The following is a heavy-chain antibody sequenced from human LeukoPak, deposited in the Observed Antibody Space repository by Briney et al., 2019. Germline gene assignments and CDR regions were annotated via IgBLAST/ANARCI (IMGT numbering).Heavy chain of an antibody. CDR1: GFTFSSYA. J-gene: IGHJ4*02. Sequence: GGSLRLSCAASGFTFSSYAMHWVRQAPGKGLEWVAVIPYDGSNKYYADSVKGRFTISRDNSKNTLYLQMNSLRAEDTAVYYCARDVYYYDSSGYGFDYWGQGTLVTVSS. CDR3: ARDVYYYDSSGYGFDY. D-gene: IGHD3-22*01. V-gene: IGHV3-30*04. CDR2: IPYDGSNK.